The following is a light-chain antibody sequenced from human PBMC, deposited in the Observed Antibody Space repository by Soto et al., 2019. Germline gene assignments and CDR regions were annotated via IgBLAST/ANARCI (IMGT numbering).Light chain of an antibody. CDR3: SSYAGSNRV. CDR2: EVT. J-gene: IGLJ1*01. V-gene: IGLV2-23*02. Sequence: QSVLTQPASVSGSPRQSITISCTGTNSDVGSYNLVSWFQQHPGKAPKLVIYEVTKRPSGVSDRFSGSKSGNTASLTISGLQAEDEADYYCSSYAGSNRVFGTGTKVTVL. CDR1: NSDVGSYNL.